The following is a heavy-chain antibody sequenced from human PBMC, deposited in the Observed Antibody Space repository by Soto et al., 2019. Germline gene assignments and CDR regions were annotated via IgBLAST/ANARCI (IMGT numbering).Heavy chain of an antibody. CDR3: ARLTGNAFDI. CDR2: ISSSSSYI. D-gene: IGHD7-27*01. J-gene: IGHJ3*02. CDR1: GLTFSSYS. V-gene: IGHV3-21*01. Sequence: GGSLRLSCAASGLTFSSYSMNWVRQAPGKGLEWVSSISSSSSYIYYAESVKGRFTISRANAKNSLYLQMNSLRAEDTAVYYCARLTGNAFDIWGQGTMVTVSS.